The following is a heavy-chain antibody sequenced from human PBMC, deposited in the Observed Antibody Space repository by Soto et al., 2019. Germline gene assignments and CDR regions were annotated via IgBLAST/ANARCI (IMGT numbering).Heavy chain of an antibody. CDR1: GYIFTTYG. CDR2: ISAHNGNT. D-gene: IGHD1-1*01. Sequence: QVHLVQSGAEVKKPGASVKVSCKGSGYIFTTYGITWVRQAPGQGLEWMGWISAHNGNTNYAQKLQGRVTVTSDTSTGTDYMELRNLISDDTAVYYCARGGYGDYWGQGALVTVSS. J-gene: IGHJ4*02. V-gene: IGHV1-18*01. CDR3: ARGGYGDY.